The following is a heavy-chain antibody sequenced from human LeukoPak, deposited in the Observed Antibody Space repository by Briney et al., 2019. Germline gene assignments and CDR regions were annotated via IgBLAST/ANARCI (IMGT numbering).Heavy chain of an antibody. V-gene: IGHV3-74*01. J-gene: IGHJ4*02. Sequence: GGSLRLSCLASGFTFSSHWMHWVRHAPGKGLVWVARINGDGSETNYAGSVRGRFTISRDNAKSTLYLQMNSLRAEDTAVYYCASGSGDYGDPFDYWGQGTLVTVSS. D-gene: IGHD4-17*01. CDR2: INGDGSET. CDR1: GFTFSSHW. CDR3: ASGSGDYGDPFDY.